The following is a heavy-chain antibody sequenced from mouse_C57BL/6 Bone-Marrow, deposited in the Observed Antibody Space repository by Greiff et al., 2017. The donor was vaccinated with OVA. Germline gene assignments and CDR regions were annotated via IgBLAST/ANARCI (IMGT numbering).Heavy chain of an antibody. Sequence: QVQLQQSGAELAKPGASVKLSCKASGYTFTSYGISWVKQRTGQGLEWIGEIYPRSGNTYYNEKFKGKATLTADKSSSTAYMELRSLTSADSAVYVGARYTCGSSSRYLDDWGKGTTVTVSS. CDR1: GYTFTSYG. CDR2: IYPRSGNT. D-gene: IGHD1-1*01. CDR3: ARYTCGSSSRYLDD. J-gene: IGHJ1*03. V-gene: IGHV1-81*01.